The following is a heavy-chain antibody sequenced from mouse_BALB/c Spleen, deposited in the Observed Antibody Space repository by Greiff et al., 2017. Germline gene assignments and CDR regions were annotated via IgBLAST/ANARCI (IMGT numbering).Heavy chain of an antibody. V-gene: IGHV1S22*01. CDR3: TREGDYDDWYFDV. CDR2: IYPGSGST. D-gene: IGHD2-4*01. CDR1: GYTFTSYW. J-gene: IGHJ1*01. Sequence: LQQPGSELVRPGASVKLSCKASGYTFTSYWMHWVKQRHGQGLEWIGNIYPGSGSTNYDEKFKSKGTLTVDTSSSTAYMHLSSLTSEDSAVYYCTREGDYDDWYFDVWGAGTTVTVSS.